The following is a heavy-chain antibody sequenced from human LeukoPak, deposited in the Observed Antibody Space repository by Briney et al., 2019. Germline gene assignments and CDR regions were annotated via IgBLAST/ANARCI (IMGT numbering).Heavy chain of an antibody. CDR3: ARSLYNWNYAGYDY. J-gene: IGHJ4*02. CDR2: ISSGSSNI. CDR1: GFTFSSYS. Sequence: PGGSLRLSCAASGFTFSSYSMNWVRQAPGKGLEWVSYISSGSSNIYYADSVKGRFTISRDYAKKSLYLQMNSLRAEDTAVYYCARSLYNWNYAGYDYWGQGTLVTVSS. D-gene: IGHD1-7*01. V-gene: IGHV3-48*01.